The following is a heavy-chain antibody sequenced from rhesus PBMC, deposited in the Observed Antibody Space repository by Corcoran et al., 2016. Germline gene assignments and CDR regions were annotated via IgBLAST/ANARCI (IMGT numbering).Heavy chain of an antibody. V-gene: IGHV4-147*01. Sequence: QVQLQESGPGVVTPSETLSLTCAVSGGSISSYWWGWIRPPPGKGLEWIGQIYGGSGSTSYNPSLKSRVTISSDTSKKLLSLKLSSVTAADTAVYYCAKRGFDGSGYYLDYWGQGVLVTVSS. CDR1: GGSISSYW. CDR2: IYGGSGST. D-gene: IGHD3-28*01. CDR3: AKRGFDGSGYYLDY. J-gene: IGHJ4*01.